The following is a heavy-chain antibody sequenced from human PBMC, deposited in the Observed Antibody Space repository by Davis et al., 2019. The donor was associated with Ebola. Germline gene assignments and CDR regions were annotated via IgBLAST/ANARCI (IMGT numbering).Heavy chain of an antibody. Sequence: GESLKISCAASEISFSRFGMHWVRQAPGKGLEWVAVISFDGSKTFYGGSVKGRFTISRDNSKNTLYLQMNSLTTEDTALYYCARDSGRLNVRGSYGMDVWGQGTTVTVSS. CDR2: ISFDGSKT. V-gene: IGHV3-30*03. CDR3: ARDSGRLNVRGSYGMDV. D-gene: IGHD3-10*02. J-gene: IGHJ6*02. CDR1: EISFSRFG.